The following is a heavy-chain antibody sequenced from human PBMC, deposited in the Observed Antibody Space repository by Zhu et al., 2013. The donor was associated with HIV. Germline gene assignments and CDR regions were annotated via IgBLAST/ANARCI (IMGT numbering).Heavy chain of an antibody. CDR1: GFTFTSYY. CDR3: ASDLRDKVGPPF. V-gene: IGHV1-2*02. J-gene: IGHJ4*02. Sequence: QVQLVQSGAEVKKPGASVKVSCKASGFTFTSYYIHWVRQAPGQGLEWMGWINPNSGGTDYAQKFRGRVTMTRDTSISTAYMELRRLRSDDTAVYYCASDLRDKVGPPFWGQGTLVTVSS. CDR2: INPNSGGT. D-gene: IGHD1-26*01.